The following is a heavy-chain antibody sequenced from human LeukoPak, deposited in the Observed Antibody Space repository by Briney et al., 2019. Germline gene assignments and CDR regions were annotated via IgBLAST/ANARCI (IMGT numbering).Heavy chain of an antibody. V-gene: IGHV4-61*02. CDR2: IYTSGST. Sequence: SQTLSLTCTVSGGSISSGSYYWSWIRQPAGKGLGWIGRIYTSGSTNYNPSLKSRVTISVDTSNNQFSLKLSSVTAADTAVYYCARVLVGASYYYYYMDVWGKGTTVTVSS. CDR1: GGSISSGSYY. J-gene: IGHJ6*03. D-gene: IGHD1-26*01. CDR3: ARVLVGASYYYYYMDV.